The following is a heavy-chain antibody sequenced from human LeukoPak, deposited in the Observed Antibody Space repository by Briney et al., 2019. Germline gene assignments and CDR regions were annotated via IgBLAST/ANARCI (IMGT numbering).Heavy chain of an antibody. J-gene: IGHJ3*02. CDR3: AKVYTGSYYVDAFDI. CDR1: GFTFSSYA. V-gene: IGHV3-23*01. CDR2: ISDSGGSR. D-gene: IGHD1-26*01. Sequence: PGGSLRLSCAASGFTFSSYAMTWVRRAPRKGREGVSFISDSGGSRYYADSVKGRFTISRDNSRNTLYLQMNSLTAEDTAVYYCAKVYTGSYYVDAFDIWGQGTLVTVS.